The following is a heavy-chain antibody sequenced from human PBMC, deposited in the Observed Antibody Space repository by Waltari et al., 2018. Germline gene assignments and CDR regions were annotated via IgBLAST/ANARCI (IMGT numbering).Heavy chain of an antibody. CDR1: GGSFSGYY. CDR3: ARGGDTAMVTSHFDY. CDR2: INQSGST. J-gene: IGHJ4*02. V-gene: IGHV4-34*01. D-gene: IGHD5-18*01. Sequence: QVQLQQWGAGLLKPSETLSLTCAVYGGSFSGYYWSWIRQPPGKGLEWIGEINQSGSTNYNPSLKSRVTISVDPSKNQFSLKLSSVTAADTAVYYCARGGDTAMVTSHFDYWGQGTLVTVSS.